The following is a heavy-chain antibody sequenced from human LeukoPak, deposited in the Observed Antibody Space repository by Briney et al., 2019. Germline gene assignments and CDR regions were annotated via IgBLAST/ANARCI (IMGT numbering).Heavy chain of an antibody. D-gene: IGHD3-9*01. J-gene: IGHJ5*02. V-gene: IGHV3-13*01. CDR2: IGTAGDT. CDR3: ARLTKYYDILTGYYTSWFDP. Sequence: GGSLRLSCAASGFTFSSYDMHWVRQATGKGLEWVSAIGTAGDTYYPGSVKGRFTISRENAKNSLYLQMNSLRAGDMAVYYCARLTKYYDILTGYYTSWFDPWGQGTLVTVSS. CDR1: GFTFSSYD.